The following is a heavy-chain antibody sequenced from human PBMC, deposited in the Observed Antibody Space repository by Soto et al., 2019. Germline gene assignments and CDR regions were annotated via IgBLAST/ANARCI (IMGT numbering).Heavy chain of an antibody. Sequence: SETLSLTCTVSGGSISSSSYYWGWIRQPPGKGLEWIGSIYYSGSTYYNPSLKSRVTISVDTSKNQFSLKLSSVTAADTAVYYCARGQFSDFSFDYWGQGTLVTVSS. D-gene: IGHD2-21*02. CDR1: GGSISSSSYY. V-gene: IGHV4-39*01. CDR2: IYYSGST. J-gene: IGHJ4*02. CDR3: ARGQFSDFSFDY.